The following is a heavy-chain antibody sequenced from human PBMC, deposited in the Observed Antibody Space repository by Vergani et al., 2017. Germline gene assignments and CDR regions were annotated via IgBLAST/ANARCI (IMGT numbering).Heavy chain of an antibody. CDR1: GYTFTGYY. J-gene: IGHJ4*02. CDR2: INPNSGGT. CDR3: ASEEIYTRFFDWLRGGGYFDY. D-gene: IGHD3-3*01. V-gene: IGHV1-2*02. Sequence: QVQLVQSGAEVKKPGASVKVSCKASGYTFTGYYMHWVRQAPGQGLEWMGWINPNSGGTNYAQKFQGRVTMTRDTSISTAYMELSRLRSDDTAVYYCASEEIYTRFFDWLRGGGYFDYWGQGTLVTVSS.